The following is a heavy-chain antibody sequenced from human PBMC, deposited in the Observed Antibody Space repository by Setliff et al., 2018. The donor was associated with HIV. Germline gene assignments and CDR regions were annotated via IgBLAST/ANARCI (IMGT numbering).Heavy chain of an antibody. Sequence: KASETLSLTCTVSGGSISSYYWSWIRQPPGKGLEWIGYIYTSGITNYNPSLKSRVTMSVDTSKNQFSLKLSSVTAADTAVYYCAKGSGKITIYYYYMDVWGKGTTVTVSS. CDR1: GGSISSYY. CDR3: AKGSGKITIYYYYMDV. J-gene: IGHJ6*03. V-gene: IGHV4-4*08. D-gene: IGHD3-3*01. CDR2: IYTSGIT.